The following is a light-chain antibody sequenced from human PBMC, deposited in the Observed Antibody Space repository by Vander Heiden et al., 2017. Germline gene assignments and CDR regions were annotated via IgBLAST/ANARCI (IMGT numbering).Light chain of an antibody. V-gene: IGKV3-11*01. Sequence: IVLTQSPATLSLSPGERATLSCRASQSVSSYLAWYQQKPGQAASLLIYDASNRATGSPARFIGSGSGTDFTLTISSREPEDFAVYYCQQRSNWPRRTFGPGTKVDIK. CDR1: QSVSSY. J-gene: IGKJ3*01. CDR3: QQRSNWPRRT. CDR2: DAS.